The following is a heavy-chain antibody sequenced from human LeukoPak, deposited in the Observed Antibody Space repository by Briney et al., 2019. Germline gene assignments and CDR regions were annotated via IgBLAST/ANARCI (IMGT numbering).Heavy chain of an antibody. CDR2: MNPKSGNT. CDR1: GYTFTNYD. CDR3: ERDQDIVVVVAALRQREMGGFDP. V-gene: IGHV1-8*01. J-gene: IGHJ5*02. D-gene: IGHD2-15*01. Sequence: ASVKVSCKASGYTFTNYDINWVRQATGQGPEWMGWMNPKSGNTGYAQKFQGRVTMTRNTSISTAYMELSSLRSDDTAVYYCERDQDIVVVVAALRQREMGGFDPWGQGTLVTVSS.